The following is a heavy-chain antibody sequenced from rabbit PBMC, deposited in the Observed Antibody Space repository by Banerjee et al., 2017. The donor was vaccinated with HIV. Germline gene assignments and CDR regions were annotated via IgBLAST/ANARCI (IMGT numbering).Heavy chain of an antibody. V-gene: IGHV1S47*01. CDR2: INTNTGSA. D-gene: IGHD4-1*01. Sequence: QEQLVESGGGLVQPGGSLKLSCKTSGFDFSSYGVSWVRQAPGKGLEWIGYINTNTGSAFYASWVNGRFTISSHNAQNTVSLQMNSLTAADTATYFCARDLAGVIGWNFDLWGPGTLVTVS. CDR3: ARDLAGVIGWNFDL. J-gene: IGHJ4*01. CDR1: GFDFSSYG.